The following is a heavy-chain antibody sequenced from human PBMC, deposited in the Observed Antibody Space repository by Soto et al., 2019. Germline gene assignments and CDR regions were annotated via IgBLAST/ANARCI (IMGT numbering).Heavy chain of an antibody. Sequence: GGSLRLSCAASGFTFSNAWMNWVRQAPGKGLEWVGRIKSKTDGGTTDYAAPVKGRFTISRDDSKNTLYLQMNSLKTEDTAVYYCTTARYCSGGSCYGIAFDIWGQGTMVTVSS. CDR1: GFTFSNAW. V-gene: IGHV3-15*07. J-gene: IGHJ3*02. CDR3: TTARYCSGGSCYGIAFDI. D-gene: IGHD2-15*01. CDR2: IKSKTDGGTT.